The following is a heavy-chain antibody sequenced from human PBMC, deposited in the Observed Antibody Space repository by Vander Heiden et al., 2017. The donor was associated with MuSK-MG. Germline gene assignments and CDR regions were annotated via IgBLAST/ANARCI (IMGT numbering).Heavy chain of an antibody. Sequence: QVQLVQSGAEVKKPGASVKVSCEASGYTFTSYAMYWVRQAPGQRLEWMGWINAGNGNTKYSQKFQGRITITRDTSASTAYMELSSLRSEDTAMYYCASGVNYYDSSGYQPFDYWGQGTLVTVSS. J-gene: IGHJ4*02. CDR1: GYTFTSYA. CDR2: INAGNGNT. CDR3: ASGVNYYDSSGYQPFDY. D-gene: IGHD3-22*01. V-gene: IGHV1-3*01.